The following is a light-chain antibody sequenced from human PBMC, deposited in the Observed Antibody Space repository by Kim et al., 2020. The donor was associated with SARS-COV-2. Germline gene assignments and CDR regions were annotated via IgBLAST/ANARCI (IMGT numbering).Light chain of an antibody. V-gene: IGLV3-19*01. J-gene: IGLJ2*01. Sequence: ALEQTVRITCQGDSLRNYYASWYQQKPGQAPVLVIYAKNNRPSGIPDRFSGSSSGNTASLTITRAQAEDEADYYCSSRDSSTKGVFGGGTQLTVL. CDR2: AKN. CDR3: SSRDSSTKGV. CDR1: SLRNYY.